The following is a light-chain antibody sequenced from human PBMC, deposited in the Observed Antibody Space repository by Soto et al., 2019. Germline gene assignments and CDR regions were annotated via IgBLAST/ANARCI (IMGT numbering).Light chain of an antibody. CDR2: ENN. Sequence: QSALTQPPSVSAAPGQKVTMSCSGSSSNIGSNFVSWYQHPPGTAPNLLIYENNRRRSGVSDRFSGSKSGTSATLDITGLQTGDEADYYCATWDSSLSVVVFGGGTKVTVL. CDR3: ATWDSSLSVVV. CDR1: SSNIGSNF. V-gene: IGLV1-51*02. J-gene: IGLJ3*02.